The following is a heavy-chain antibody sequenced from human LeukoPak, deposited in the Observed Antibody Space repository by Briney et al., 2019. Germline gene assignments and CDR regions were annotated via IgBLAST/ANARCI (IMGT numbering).Heavy chain of an antibody. CDR2: INHSGST. Sequence: SETLSLTCAVYGGSFSGYYWSWIRQPPGKGLEWIGEINHSGSTNYNPSLKSRVTISVDTSKNQFSLKLSSVTAADTAVYYCARDRSSSWPYYGMDVWGQGTTVTVSS. CDR3: ARDRSSSWPYYGMDV. CDR1: GGSFSGYY. V-gene: IGHV4-34*01. D-gene: IGHD6-13*01. J-gene: IGHJ6*02.